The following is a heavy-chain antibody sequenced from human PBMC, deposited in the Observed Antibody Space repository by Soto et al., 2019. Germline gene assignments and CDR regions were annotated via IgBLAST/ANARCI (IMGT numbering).Heavy chain of an antibody. CDR3: ANADYGDYVAGYFQH. Sequence: EASVKVSCKASGGTFSSYAISWVRQAPGQGLEWMGGIIPIFGTANYAQKFQGRVTITADESTSTAYMELSSLRSEDTAVYYCANADYGDYVAGYFQHWGQGTLVTVSS. J-gene: IGHJ1*01. CDR1: GGTFSSYA. CDR2: IIPIFGTA. V-gene: IGHV1-69*13. D-gene: IGHD4-17*01.